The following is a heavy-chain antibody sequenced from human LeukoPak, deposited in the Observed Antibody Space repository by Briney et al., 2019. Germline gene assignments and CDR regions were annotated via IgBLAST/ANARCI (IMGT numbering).Heavy chain of an antibody. CDR2: IYYSGST. Sequence: ASETLSLTCTVSGGSISSHFWSWIRQPPGKGLEWIGYIYYSGSTNYNPSLKSRVTISIDTSKNQFSLKLSSVTAADTAVYYCARSAMVRGVIGFDYWGQGTLVTVSS. D-gene: IGHD3-10*01. CDR3: ARSAMVRGVIGFDY. CDR1: GGSISSHF. J-gene: IGHJ4*02. V-gene: IGHV4-59*08.